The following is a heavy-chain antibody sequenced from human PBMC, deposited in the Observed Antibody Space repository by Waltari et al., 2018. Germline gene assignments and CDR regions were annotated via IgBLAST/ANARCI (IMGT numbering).Heavy chain of an antibody. D-gene: IGHD1-7*01. CDR3: ARARTSEDNWNYELDTWNAFDI. CDR2: INHSGST. Sequence: QVQLQQWGAGLLKPSETLSLTCAVYGGSFSGYYGSWIRQPPGKGLEWIGEINHSGSTNYNPSLKSRVTISVDTSKNQFSLKLSSVSAADTAVYYCARARTSEDNWNYELDTWNAFDIWGQGTMVTVSS. V-gene: IGHV4-34*01. J-gene: IGHJ3*02. CDR1: GGSFSGYY.